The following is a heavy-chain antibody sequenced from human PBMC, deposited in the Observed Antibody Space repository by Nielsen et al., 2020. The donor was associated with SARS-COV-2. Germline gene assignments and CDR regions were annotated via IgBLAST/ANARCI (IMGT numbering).Heavy chain of an antibody. Sequence: GESLKISCAASGFTFDDYGMSWVRQAPGKGLLWVSRINTDGSSAIYADSVKGRFTISRDNAKNTLYLEMNSLRAEDTAVYYCARGGLEEGYYYYYYGMDVWGQGTTVTVSS. CDR2: INTDGSSA. V-gene: IGHV3-74*01. D-gene: IGHD3-16*01. J-gene: IGHJ6*02. CDR1: GFTFDDYG. CDR3: ARGGLEEGYYYYYYGMDV.